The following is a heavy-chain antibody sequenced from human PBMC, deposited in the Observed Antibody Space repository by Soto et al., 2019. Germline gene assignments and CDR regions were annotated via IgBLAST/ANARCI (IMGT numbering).Heavy chain of an antibody. CDR3: AQWGDSSALAGWFDP. CDR1: GGSISSGGYY. Sequence: TLSLTCTVSGGSISSGGYYWSWIRQHPGKGLEWIGYIYYSGSTYYNPSLKSRVTISVDTSKNQFSLKLSSVTAADTAVYYCAQWGDSSALAGWFDPWGQGTLVTVSS. D-gene: IGHD1-26*01. J-gene: IGHJ5*02. CDR2: IYYSGST. V-gene: IGHV4-31*03.